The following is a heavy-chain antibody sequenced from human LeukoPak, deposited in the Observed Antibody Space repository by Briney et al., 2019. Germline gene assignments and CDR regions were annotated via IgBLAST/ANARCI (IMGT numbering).Heavy chain of an antibody. Sequence: GGSLRLSCAASGFTFSNYDMTWIRQAPGRGLEWVSVINYSGVSTNYADSVKGRFTISRDNSKNTVYLQMNSLRVEDTAVYYCATSFGPVIAAAGTGADWGQGTLVTVSS. CDR3: ATSFGPVIAAAGTGAD. CDR2: INYSGVST. V-gene: IGHV3-23*01. D-gene: IGHD6-13*01. CDR1: GFTFSNYD. J-gene: IGHJ4*02.